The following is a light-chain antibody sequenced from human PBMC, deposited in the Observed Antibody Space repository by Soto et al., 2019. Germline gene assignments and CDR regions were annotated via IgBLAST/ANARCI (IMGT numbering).Light chain of an antibody. Sequence: DIVMTQSPLSRPVTPGEPASISCRSSQSLLHSNGYNYLDWYLQTPGQSPQLLIYLGSNRSSGVTDRLSCSGSGTEVTLKIRRVEAGDVGVYYCMQALQTWTFGQGTKVDIK. CDR1: QSLLHSNGYNY. CDR2: LGS. J-gene: IGKJ1*01. V-gene: IGKV2-28*01. CDR3: MQALQTWT.